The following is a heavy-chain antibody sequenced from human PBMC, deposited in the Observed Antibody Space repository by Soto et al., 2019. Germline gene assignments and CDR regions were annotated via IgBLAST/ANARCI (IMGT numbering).Heavy chain of an antibody. Sequence: QITLKESGPTLVKSTQTLTLTCTFSGFSLTTDAVGVGWIRQPPGKALGWLALIYWDDDKRYSPALKSRLTITKDASRNQVVLTLTNMDPADTATYYCAHVYWVAAGIRYYFDYWGQGTLVTVSS. V-gene: IGHV2-5*02. CDR1: GFSLTTDAVG. D-gene: IGHD1-1*01. CDR2: IYWDDDK. J-gene: IGHJ4*02. CDR3: AHVYWVAAGIRYYFDY.